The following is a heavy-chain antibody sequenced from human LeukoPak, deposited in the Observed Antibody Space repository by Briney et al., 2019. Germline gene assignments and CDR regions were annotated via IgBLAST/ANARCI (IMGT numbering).Heavy chain of an antibody. J-gene: IGHJ4*02. CDR2: INHSGST. CDR3: ARELAGYSGYVY. CDR1: GGSFSGYY. V-gene: IGHV4-34*01. D-gene: IGHD5-12*01. Sequence: SETLSLTCAVYGGSFSGYYWSWIRQPPGKGLEWIGEINHSGSTKYNPSLKSRVTISGDTSKNQFSLKLRSVTAADTAVYYCARELAGYSGYVYWGQGTLVTVSS.